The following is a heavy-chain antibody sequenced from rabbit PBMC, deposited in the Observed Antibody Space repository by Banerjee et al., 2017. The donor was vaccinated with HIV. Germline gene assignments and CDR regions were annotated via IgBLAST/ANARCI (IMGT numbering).Heavy chain of an antibody. D-gene: IGHD4-1*01. CDR2: INTSSGGST. V-gene: IGHV1S45*01. Sequence: QEQLEESGGDLVKPEGSLTLTCTASGFSFSNKYVMCWVRQAPGKGLEWIACINTSSGGSTYYASWAKGRFTITRSTSNTVTLQLDSLTAADTAMYFCARVSFGYYTYINLWGQGTLVTVS. CDR1: GFSFSNKYV. J-gene: IGHJ4*01. CDR3: ARVSFGYYTYINL.